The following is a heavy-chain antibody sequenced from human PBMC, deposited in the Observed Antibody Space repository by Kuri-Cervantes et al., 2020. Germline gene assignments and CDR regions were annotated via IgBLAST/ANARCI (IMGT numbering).Heavy chain of an antibody. D-gene: IGHD5-24*01. CDR2: IWSDGSKK. J-gene: IGHJ4*02. CDR1: AFTFSNYG. V-gene: IGHV3-33*06. CDR3: AKQRWLQLCDY. Sequence: GESLKISCAASAFTFSNYGMHWVRQAPGKGLEWVAVIWSDGSKKFYADSLKGRFSVSRDNSNNTLYLQMNSLRAEDTAVYYCAKQRWLQLCDYWGQGTLVTVSS.